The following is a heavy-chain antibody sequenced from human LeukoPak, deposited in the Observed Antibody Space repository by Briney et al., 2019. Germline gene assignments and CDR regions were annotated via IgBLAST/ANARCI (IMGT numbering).Heavy chain of an antibody. CDR2: ISAYNGNT. CDR3: ARGLYYYDSSGYYGLYFDY. CDR1: GYPFTSYG. V-gene: IGHV1-18*01. D-gene: IGHD3-22*01. Sequence: ASVKVSCKASGYPFTSYGISWVRQAPGQGLEWMGWISAYNGNTNYAQKLQGRVTMTTDTSTSTAYMELRSLRSDDTAVYYCARGLYYYDSSGYYGLYFDYWGQGTLVTVSS. J-gene: IGHJ4*02.